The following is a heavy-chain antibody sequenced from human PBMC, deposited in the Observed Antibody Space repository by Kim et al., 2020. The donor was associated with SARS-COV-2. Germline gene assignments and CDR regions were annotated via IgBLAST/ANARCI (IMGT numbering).Heavy chain of an antibody. CDR1: GFTFSDYY. J-gene: IGHJ4*02. V-gene: IGHV3-11*01. Sequence: GGSLRLSCAASGFTFSDYYMSWIRQAPGKGLEWVSYISSSGSTIYYADSVKGRFTISRDNAKNSLYLQMNSLRAEDTAAYYCARDIYDNLTGTRYYFDYWGQGTLVTVST. CDR3: ARDIYDNLTGTRYYFDY. D-gene: IGHD3-9*01. CDR2: ISSSGSTI.